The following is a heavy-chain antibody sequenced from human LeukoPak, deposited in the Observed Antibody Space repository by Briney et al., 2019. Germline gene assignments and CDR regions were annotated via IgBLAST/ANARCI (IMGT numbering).Heavy chain of an antibody. J-gene: IGHJ4*02. CDR1: GYTFTSYA. CDR3: AQGQYSSSRSPQYYFDY. CDR2: INAGNGNT. V-gene: IGHV1-3*03. D-gene: IGHD6-13*01. Sequence: ASVKVSCKASGYTFTSYAMHWVRQAPGQRLEWMGWINAGNGNTKYSQEFQGRVTITADKSTSTAYMELSSLRSEDTAVYYCAQGQYSSSRSPQYYFDYWGQGTLVTVSS.